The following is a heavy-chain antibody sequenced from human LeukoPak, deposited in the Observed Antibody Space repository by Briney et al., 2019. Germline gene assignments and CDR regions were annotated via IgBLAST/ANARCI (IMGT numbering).Heavy chain of an antibody. Sequence: GGSLRLSCAASGFTFSSYAMSWVCQAPGKGLEWVSPMSGSGGSTYYADSVKGRFTISRDNSKNTLYLQMNSLRAEDTAVYYCAKDMGSSGYYLPYYYYGMDVWGQGTTVTVSS. V-gene: IGHV3-23*01. D-gene: IGHD3-22*01. CDR2: MSGSGGST. CDR1: GFTFSSYA. J-gene: IGHJ6*02. CDR3: AKDMGSSGYYLPYYYYGMDV.